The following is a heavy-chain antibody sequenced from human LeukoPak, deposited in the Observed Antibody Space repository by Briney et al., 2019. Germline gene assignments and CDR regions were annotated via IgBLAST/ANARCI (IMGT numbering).Heavy chain of an antibody. Sequence: PGGSLRLSCAASGITFSIYSMNWVRQAPGKGLEWVSSISSSSTYIHYADSVRGRFTISRDNAKNALYLQMNSLRAEDTAVYYCASNSGTWLFDYWGQGSLVTVSS. CDR1: GITFSIYS. J-gene: IGHJ4*02. V-gene: IGHV3-21*01. CDR2: ISSSSTYI. CDR3: ASNSGTWLFDY. D-gene: IGHD3-10*01.